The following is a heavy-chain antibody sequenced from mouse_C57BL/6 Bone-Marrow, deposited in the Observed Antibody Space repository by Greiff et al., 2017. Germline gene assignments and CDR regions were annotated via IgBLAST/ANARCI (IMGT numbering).Heavy chain of an antibody. V-gene: IGHV1-69*01. Sequence: QVQLQQPGAELVMPGASVKLSCKASGYTFTSYWMHWVKQRPGQGLEWIGEIDPSDSYTNYNQKFKGQSTLTVDKSSSTAYNQLSSLTSEDSAVYYCARAYGSSPYYFDYWGQGTTLTVSS. J-gene: IGHJ2*01. D-gene: IGHD1-1*01. CDR2: IDPSDSYT. CDR3: ARAYGSSPYYFDY. CDR1: GYTFTSYW.